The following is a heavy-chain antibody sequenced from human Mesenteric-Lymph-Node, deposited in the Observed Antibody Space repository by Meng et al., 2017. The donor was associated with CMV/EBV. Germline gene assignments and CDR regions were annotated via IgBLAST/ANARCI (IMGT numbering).Heavy chain of an antibody. CDR2: INHSGST. CDR1: GGSCSGYY. J-gene: IGHJ4*02. V-gene: IGHV4-34*01. Sequence: LTCAVYGGSCSGYYWSWIRQPPGKGLEWIGEINHSGSTNYNPSLKSRVTISVDTSKNQFSLKLSSVTAADTAVYYCARDDRPGVAFDWGQGTLVTVSS. CDR3: ARDDRPGVAFD. D-gene: IGHD3-22*01.